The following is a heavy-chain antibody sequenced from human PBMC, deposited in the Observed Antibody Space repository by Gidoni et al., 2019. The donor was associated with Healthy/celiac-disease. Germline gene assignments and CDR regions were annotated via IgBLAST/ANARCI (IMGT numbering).Heavy chain of an antibody. Sequence: PRGSLRLSCAASGFTFSSYLMSWVRQAPGKGLEWVANIKQDGSEKYYVDSVKGRFTISRDNAKNSLYLQMNSLRAEDTAVYYCARYIARWRVGDYWGQGTLVTVSS. D-gene: IGHD5-12*01. J-gene: IGHJ4*02. CDR2: IKQDGSEK. V-gene: IGHV3-7*01. CDR3: ARYIARWRVGDY. CDR1: GFTFSSYL.